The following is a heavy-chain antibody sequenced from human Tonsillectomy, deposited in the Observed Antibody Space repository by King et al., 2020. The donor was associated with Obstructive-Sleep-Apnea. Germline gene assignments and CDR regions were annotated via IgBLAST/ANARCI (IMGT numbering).Heavy chain of an antibody. V-gene: IGHV3-33*01. Sequence: VQLVESGGGVVQPGRSLRLSCAASGFTFGSHGMLWVRQAPGKGLEWVAVIWYDGSKKYYADSVKGRFTISRDDSKSTLYLEMNSLRAEDTAVYYCGRDRGNYDLGSSYMDVWGQGPTVTVSS. J-gene: IGHJ6*02. D-gene: IGHD3-10*01. CDR1: GFTFGSHG. CDR3: GRDRGNYDLGSSYMDV. CDR2: IWYDGSKK.